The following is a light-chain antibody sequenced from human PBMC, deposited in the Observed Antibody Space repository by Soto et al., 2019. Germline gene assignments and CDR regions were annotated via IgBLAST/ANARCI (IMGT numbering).Light chain of an antibody. Sequence: QYALTQPPSASGSPGQSVTISCTGTSSDVGGYNFVSWYQQHPGKAPKLMIYEVSERPSGVPDRFSGSKSGNTASLTVSGLQAEDEADYYCSSYAGSNILVFCGGTKLTVL. CDR3: SSYAGSNILV. J-gene: IGLJ2*01. CDR2: EVS. CDR1: SSDVGGYNF. V-gene: IGLV2-8*01.